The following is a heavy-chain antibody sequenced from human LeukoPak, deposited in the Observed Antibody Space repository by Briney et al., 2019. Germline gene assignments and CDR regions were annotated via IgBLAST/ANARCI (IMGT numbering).Heavy chain of an antibody. CDR1: GYIFTRYG. J-gene: IGHJ4*02. Sequence: ASVTVSCKASGYIFTRYGISWVRQAPGQGLEWMGWISGYDGKTNYAQKVQGRVTMTTDTSTSTAYMELRSLRSDDTAVYYCARVHGVAAVPFDYWGQGTLVTVSS. V-gene: IGHV1-18*01. D-gene: IGHD6-13*01. CDR3: ARVHGVAAVPFDY. CDR2: ISGYDGKT.